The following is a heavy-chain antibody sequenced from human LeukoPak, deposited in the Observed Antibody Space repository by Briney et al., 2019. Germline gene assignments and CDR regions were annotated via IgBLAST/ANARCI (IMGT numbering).Heavy chain of an antibody. CDR1: GFTFSNYG. CDR2: IWYDGSNK. CDR3: ARDAYRDRYFDF. D-gene: IGHD4-11*01. J-gene: IGHJ4*02. V-gene: IGHV3-33*01. Sequence: PGGSLRLSCAASGFTFSNYGMHWVRQAPGKGLEWVAVIWYDGSNKYYAESVKGRFTISRDSAKNSVYLQMNSLRAEDTAVYYCARDAYRDRYFDFWGQGSLVTVSS.